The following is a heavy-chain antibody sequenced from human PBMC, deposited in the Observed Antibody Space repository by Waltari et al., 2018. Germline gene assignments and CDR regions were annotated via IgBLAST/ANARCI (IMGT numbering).Heavy chain of an antibody. Sequence: QVQLQQWGAGLLKPSETLSLTCAVYGGSFSGYYWSWIRQPPGKGLEWIGEINHSGSTNYNPSLKSRVTISVDTSKNQFSLKLSSVTAADTAVYYCARGRRIDYWGQGTLVTVSS. CDR1: GGSFSGYY. CDR3: ARGRRIDY. CDR2: INHSGST. V-gene: IGHV4-34*01. J-gene: IGHJ4*02.